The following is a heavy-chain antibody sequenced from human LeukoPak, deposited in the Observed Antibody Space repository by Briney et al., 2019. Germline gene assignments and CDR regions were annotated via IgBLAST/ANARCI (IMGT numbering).Heavy chain of an antibody. CDR1: GYTFTGYY. CDR2: INPNSGGT. CDR3: ARANAGYRYYYYYGMDV. J-gene: IGHJ6*02. V-gene: IGHV1-2*02. Sequence: SVKVSCKASGYTFTGYYMHWVRQAPGQGLEWMGWINPNSGGTNYAQKFQGRVTMTRDTSISTAYMELSRLRSDDTAVYCCARANAGYRYYYYYGMDVWGQGTTVTVSS. D-gene: IGHD3-9*01.